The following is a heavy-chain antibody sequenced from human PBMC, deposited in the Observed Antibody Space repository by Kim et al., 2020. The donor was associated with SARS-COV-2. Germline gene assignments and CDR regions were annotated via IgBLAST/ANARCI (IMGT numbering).Heavy chain of an antibody. J-gene: IGHJ6*02. D-gene: IGHD3-10*01. CDR1: GFTFSGYA. CDR3: AKEKGGSGGLDV. Sequence: GGSLRLSCAVSGFTFSGYAMNWVRQAPGKGLEWVSAVNIRGGRTYHADSVKGRFTISRDNSKNTLYLQMNSLRAEDTAVYYCAKEKGGSGGLDVWGQGTTVTV. CDR2: VNIRGGRT. V-gene: IGHV3-23*01.